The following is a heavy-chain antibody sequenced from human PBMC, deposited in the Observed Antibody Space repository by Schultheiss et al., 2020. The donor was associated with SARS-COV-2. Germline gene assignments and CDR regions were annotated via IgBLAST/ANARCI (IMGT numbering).Heavy chain of an antibody. V-gene: IGHV4-61*08. CDR2: IYYSGST. D-gene: IGHD3-3*01. CDR3: ARHYDFWSGLDV. Sequence: SETLSLTCTVSGGSISSGGYYWSWIRQHPGKGLEWIGYIYYSGSTNYNPSLKSRVTISVDTSKNQFSLKLSSVTAADTAVYYCARHYDFWSGLDVWGQGTTVTVSS. J-gene: IGHJ6*02. CDR1: GGSISSGGYY.